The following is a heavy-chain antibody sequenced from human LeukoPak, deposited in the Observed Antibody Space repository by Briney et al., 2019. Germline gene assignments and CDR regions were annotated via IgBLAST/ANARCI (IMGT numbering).Heavy chain of an antibody. Sequence: SETLSLTCTVSGGSISSYYWSWIRQPPGKGLEWIGYIYYSGSTNYNPSLKSRVTISVDTSKNQFSLKVSSVTAADTAVYYCARAPGNDYYPYFYMDVWGKGTTVTVSS. J-gene: IGHJ6*03. D-gene: IGHD4/OR15-4a*01. CDR1: GGSISSYY. CDR2: IYYSGST. CDR3: ARAPGNDYYPYFYMDV. V-gene: IGHV4-59*01.